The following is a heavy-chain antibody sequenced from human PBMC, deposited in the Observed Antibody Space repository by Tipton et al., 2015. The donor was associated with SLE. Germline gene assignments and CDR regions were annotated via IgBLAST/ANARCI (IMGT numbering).Heavy chain of an antibody. CDR2: IYPGDSDT. Sequence: QSGAEVKKPGESLKISCKGSGYSFTSYWIGWGRQMPGKGLEWMGIIYPGDSDTRYSPSFQGQVTISAAKSISTAYLQWSSLKASDTAMYYCAGHPPRSSSRSSFDYWGQGTLVTVSS. J-gene: IGHJ4*02. D-gene: IGHD6-13*01. CDR1: GYSFTSYW. CDR3: AGHPPRSSSRSSFDY. V-gene: IGHV5-51*01.